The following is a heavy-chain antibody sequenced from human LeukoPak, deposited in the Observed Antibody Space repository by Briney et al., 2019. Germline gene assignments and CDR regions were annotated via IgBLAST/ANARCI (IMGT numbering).Heavy chain of an antibody. J-gene: IGHJ4*02. CDR3: TRDGGYSTRTFDY. CDR1: EFTFGDYA. CDR2: IRSKAYGGTT. V-gene: IGHV3-49*05. Sequence: NPGGSLRLSCTASEFTFGDYAMSWFRQAPGKGLEWVGFIRSKAYGGTTEYAASVKGRFTISRDDSKSIAYLQMNSLKTEDTAVYYCTRDGGYSTRTFDYWGQGTLVTVSS. D-gene: IGHD2/OR15-2a*01.